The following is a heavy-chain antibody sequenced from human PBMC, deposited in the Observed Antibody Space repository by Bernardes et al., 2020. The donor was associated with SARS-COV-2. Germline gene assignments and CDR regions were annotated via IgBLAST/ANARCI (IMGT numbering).Heavy chain of an antibody. D-gene: IGHD3-3*01. CDR2: ISSSSSYI. CDR1: GFTSSSYS. J-gene: IGHJ6*02. V-gene: IGHV3-21*01. CDR3: ARGTDNDFWSGYVDENYYYYGMDV. Sequence: GGSLRLSCAASGFTSSSYSMNWVRQAPGKGLEWVSPISSSSSYIYYADSVRGRFTISRDNAKNSLYLQMNSLRAEDTAVYYCARGTDNDFWSGYVDENYYYYGMDVWGQETTVTVSS.